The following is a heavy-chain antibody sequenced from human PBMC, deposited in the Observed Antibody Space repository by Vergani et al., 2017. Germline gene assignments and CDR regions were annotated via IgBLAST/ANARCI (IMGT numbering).Heavy chain of an antibody. J-gene: IGHJ5*02. Sequence: QVQLVQSGAEVKKPGSSVKVSCKASGGTFSSYAISWVRQAPGQGLEWMGGFIPIFGTANYAQKFQGRVTITADESTSTGYMELSSLRSEDTAVYYCARKQSLYNGNAWGWFYPWGQGSLVTVSS. CDR2: FIPIFGTA. D-gene: IGHD1-1*01. V-gene: IGHV1-69*12. CDR3: ARKQSLYNGNAWGWFYP. CDR1: GGTFSSYA.